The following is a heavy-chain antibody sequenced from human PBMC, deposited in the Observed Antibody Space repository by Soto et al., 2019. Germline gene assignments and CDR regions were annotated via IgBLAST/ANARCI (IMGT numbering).Heavy chain of an antibody. J-gene: IGHJ4*02. CDR3: ARVIRTEYPKQLLVPGDY. CDR1: GYTFTSYG. V-gene: IGHV1-18*04. D-gene: IGHD6-13*01. Sequence: QVQLVQSGAEVKKPGASVKVSCKASGYTFTSYGISWVRQAPGQGLEWMGWISAYNGNTHYAQMLQGRVTMTTATSTSTAYMALRSLRSDATAVYFCARVIRTEYPKQLLVPGDYWGQGTLVTVSS. CDR2: ISAYNGNT.